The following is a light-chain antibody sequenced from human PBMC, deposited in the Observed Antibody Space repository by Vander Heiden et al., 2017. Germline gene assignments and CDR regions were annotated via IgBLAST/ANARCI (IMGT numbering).Light chain of an antibody. CDR3: CSYAGTYTVV. J-gene: IGLJ2*01. Sequence: QSALTQPRSMSGSPAQSATISCTGTSSDVGGYNYVSWYQQRPGEAPKLMIHEDGMRPSGVPDRFSGSKSGNTASLTISGLQAEDEADYYCCSYAGTYTVVFGGGTKLTVL. V-gene: IGLV2-11*01. CDR1: SSDVGGYNY. CDR2: EDG.